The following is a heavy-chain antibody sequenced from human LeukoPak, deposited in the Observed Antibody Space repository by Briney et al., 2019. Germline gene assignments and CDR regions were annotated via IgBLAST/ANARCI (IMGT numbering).Heavy chain of an antibody. V-gene: IGHV3-NL1*01. CDR3: ARGGSYLSAFDI. CDR2: IYSGGST. Sequence: GGSLRLSCAASGFTFSTYGMHWVRQAPGKGLEWVSIIYSGGSTFYADPVKGRFTISRDNSKNTLYLQMNSLRAEDTAVYYCARGGSYLSAFDIWGQGTMVTVSS. J-gene: IGHJ3*02. CDR1: GFTFSTYG. D-gene: IGHD1-26*01.